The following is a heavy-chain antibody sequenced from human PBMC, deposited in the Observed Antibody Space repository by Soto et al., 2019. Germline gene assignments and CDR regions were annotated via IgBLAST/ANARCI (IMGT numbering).Heavy chain of an antibody. D-gene: IGHD3-9*01. V-gene: IGHV5-51*01. CDR2: IYPGDSDT. J-gene: IGHJ6*03. Sequence: PGESLKISCKGSGYSFTSYWIGWVRQMPRKGLEWMGIIYPGDSDTRYSPSFQGQVTISADKSISTAYLQWSSLKASDTAMYYCARQTDNYDILTGYYYYYMDVWGKGTTVTVSS. CDR1: GYSFTSYW. CDR3: ARQTDNYDILTGYYYYYMDV.